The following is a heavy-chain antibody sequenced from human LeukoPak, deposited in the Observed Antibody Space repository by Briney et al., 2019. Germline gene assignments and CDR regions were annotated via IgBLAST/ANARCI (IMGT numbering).Heavy chain of an antibody. CDR1: GFTFSSYA. J-gene: IGHJ4*02. CDR2: ITSPVGRM. CDR3: ATDGRSSGWYGFDY. D-gene: IGHD6-19*01. Sequence: GGSLRLSCAASGFTFSSYAMSWVRQAPGKGLEWVSSITSPVGRMYYADSLKGRITISRDNARSTLYLQMNSLRAEDTAVYYCATDGRSSGWYGFDYWGQGILVTVSS. V-gene: IGHV3-21*01.